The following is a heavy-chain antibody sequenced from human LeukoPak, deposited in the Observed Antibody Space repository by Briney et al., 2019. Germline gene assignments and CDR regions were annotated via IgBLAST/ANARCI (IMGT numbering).Heavy chain of an antibody. D-gene: IGHD3-10*01. V-gene: IGHV4-59*01. J-gene: IGHJ5*02. CDR3: AGEATMVRGLSWFDP. Sequence: SETLSLTCTVSGGSISTYYWSWIRQPPGKGLEWIGYINYSGSTNYNPSPNSRVTISVDTSKNQFSLKLRSVTAADTAVYYCAGEATMVRGLSWFDPWGQGTLVTVSS. CDR2: INYSGST. CDR1: GGSISTYY.